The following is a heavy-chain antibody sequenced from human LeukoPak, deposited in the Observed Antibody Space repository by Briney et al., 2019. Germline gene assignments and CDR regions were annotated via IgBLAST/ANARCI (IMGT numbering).Heavy chain of an antibody. J-gene: IGHJ4*02. CDR2: ISYDASDK. CDR1: EFTFSSYG. V-gene: IGHV3-30*18. CDR3: AKDWWGVSSGLGS. D-gene: IGHD3-16*02. Sequence: QPGRSLRLSCAASEFTFSSYGMHWVRQAPGKGLEWVAVISYDASDKYYADSVKGRFTISRDNSKNMLYLQMDSLRIEDAAVYYCAKDWWGVSSGLGSWGQGTLVTVSS.